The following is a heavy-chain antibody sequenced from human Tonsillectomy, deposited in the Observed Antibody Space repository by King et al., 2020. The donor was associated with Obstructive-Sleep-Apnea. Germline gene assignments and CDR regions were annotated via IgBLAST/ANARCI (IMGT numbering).Heavy chain of an antibody. D-gene: IGHD3-10*01. V-gene: IGHV3-30*18. CDR1: GFTFSSFC. CDR3: AKYSLYTSGSYAMDV. CDR2: ISYDGSNK. Sequence: VQLVESGGGVVQPGRSLRLSCAASGFTFSSFCMHWVRQAPGKGLEWVAVISYDGSNKYYADSVKGRFTISRDNSKNTLYLQMNSLRAEDTAVYYCAKYSLYTSGSYAMDVWGQGTTVTVSS. J-gene: IGHJ6*02.